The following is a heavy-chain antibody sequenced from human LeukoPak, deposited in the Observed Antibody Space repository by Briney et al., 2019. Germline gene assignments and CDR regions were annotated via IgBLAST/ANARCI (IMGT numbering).Heavy chain of an antibody. CDR2: MYHSGDT. J-gene: IGHJ5*02. V-gene: IGHV4-38-2*02. CDR1: GYSISTGYY. CDR3: AKSSGSLFDP. D-gene: IGHD3-10*01. Sequence: SETLSLTCTVSGYSISTGYYWGWIRQPPGKGLEWIGSMYHSGDTYYNPSLKSRVTISVDTSKNQFSLKLSSVTAADTAVYYCAKSSGSLFDPWGQGTLVTVSS.